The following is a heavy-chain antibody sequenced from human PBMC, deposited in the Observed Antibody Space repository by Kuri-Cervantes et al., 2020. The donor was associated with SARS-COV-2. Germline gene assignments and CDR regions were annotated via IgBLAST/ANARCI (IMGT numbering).Heavy chain of an antibody. D-gene: IGHD6-13*01. CDR1: GGSISSYY. CDR3: ARVLEGIVAAGSHYYYYMDV. V-gene: IGHV4-59*12. Sequence: GSLRLSCTVSGGSISSYYWSWIRQPPGKGLEWIGYIYYSGSTNHNPSLKSRVTMSVDTSKNHFSLRLSSVTAADTAVYYCARVLEGIVAAGSHYYYYMDVWGKGTTVTVSS. J-gene: IGHJ6*03. CDR2: IYYSGST.